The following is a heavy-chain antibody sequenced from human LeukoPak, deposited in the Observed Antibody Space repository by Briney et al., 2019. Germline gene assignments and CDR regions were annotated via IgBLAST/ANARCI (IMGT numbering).Heavy chain of an antibody. D-gene: IGHD3-22*01. CDR1: GFTFSSYS. CDR3: ARVVGTMRKEFDP. CDR2: ISSSSSTI. Sequence: GGSLRLSCAASGFTFSSYSMNWVRQAPGKGLEWVSYISSSSSTIYYADSVKGRFTISRDNAKNSLYLQMNSLRAEDTAVYYCARVVGTMRKEFDPWGQGTLVTVSS. J-gene: IGHJ5*02. V-gene: IGHV3-48*04.